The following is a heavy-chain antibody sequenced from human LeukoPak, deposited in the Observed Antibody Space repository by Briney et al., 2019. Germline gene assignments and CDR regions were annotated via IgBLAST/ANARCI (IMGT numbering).Heavy chain of an antibody. V-gene: IGHV3-7*01. Sequence: PGGSLRLSCAASGFTFSSYWMSWVRQAPGKGLEWVANIKQDGSEKYYVDSVKGRFTISRDNAKNSLYLQMNSLRAEDTAVYYCARARRAVAGPFDYWGQGTLVTVSS. CDR1: GFTFSSYW. D-gene: IGHD6-19*01. CDR3: ARARRAVAGPFDY. CDR2: IKQDGSEK. J-gene: IGHJ4*02.